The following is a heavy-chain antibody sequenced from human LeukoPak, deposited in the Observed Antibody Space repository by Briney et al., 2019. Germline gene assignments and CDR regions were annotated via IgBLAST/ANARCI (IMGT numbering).Heavy chain of an antibody. CDR3: ARGLIGYCSGGSCYRGYFDY. CDR2: IYYSGST. Sequence: SETLPLTCTVSGGSISSYYWSWIRQPPGKGLEWIGYIYYSGSTNYNPSLKSRVTISVDTSKNQFSLKLSSVTAADTAVYYCARGLIGYCSGGSCYRGYFDYWLRATLATVSS. D-gene: IGHD2-15*01. J-gene: IGHJ4*02. V-gene: IGHV4-59*01. CDR1: GGSISSYY.